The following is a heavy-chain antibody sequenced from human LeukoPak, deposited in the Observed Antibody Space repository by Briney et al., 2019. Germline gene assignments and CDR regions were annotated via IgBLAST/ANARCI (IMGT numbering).Heavy chain of an antibody. V-gene: IGHV3-30*18. CDR2: ISYDGSNK. Sequence: GGSARLSCAASGFTFSSYGMHWIRQAPGKGLEWVAVISYDGSNKYYADSVKGRFTISRDNSKNTLYLQMNSLRAEDTAVYYCAKARGKGSMMGSLDYWGQGTLVTVSS. D-gene: IGHD3-22*01. CDR3: AKARGKGSMMGSLDY. J-gene: IGHJ4*02. CDR1: GFTFSSYG.